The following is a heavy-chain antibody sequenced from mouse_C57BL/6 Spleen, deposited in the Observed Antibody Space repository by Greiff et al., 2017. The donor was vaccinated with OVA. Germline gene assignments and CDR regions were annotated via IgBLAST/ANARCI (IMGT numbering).Heavy chain of an antibody. Sequence: QVQLQQPGAELVRPGSSVKLSCKASGYTFTSYWMHWVKQRPIQGLEWIGNIDPSDSETHYNQKFKDKATLTVDKSSSTAYMQLSSLTSEDSAVYYCAREGELSFFAYWGQGTLVTVSA. CDR2: IDPSDSET. J-gene: IGHJ3*01. D-gene: IGHD4-1*01. CDR3: AREGELSFFAY. CDR1: GYTFTSYW. V-gene: IGHV1-52*01.